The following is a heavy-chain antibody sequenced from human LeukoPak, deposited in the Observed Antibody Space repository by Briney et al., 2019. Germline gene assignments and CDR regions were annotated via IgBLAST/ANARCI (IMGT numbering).Heavy chain of an antibody. D-gene: IGHD3-10*01. CDR2: ISAYNGNT. V-gene: IGHV1-18*01. J-gene: IGHJ4*02. CDR1: GYTFTSYG. Sequence: ASVKVSCRASGYTFTSYGISWVRQAPGQGLEWMGWISAYNGNTNYAQNLQGRVTMTTDTSTSTAYMELRSLRSDDTALYYCARGFLADLSMVWVDYWGQGTLVTVSS. CDR3: ARGFLADLSMVWVDY.